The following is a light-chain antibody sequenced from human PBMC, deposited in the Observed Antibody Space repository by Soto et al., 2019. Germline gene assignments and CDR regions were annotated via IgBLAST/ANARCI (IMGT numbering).Light chain of an antibody. Sequence: LTQPASVSGSPGQSTTISCTGTSSDVGNSKYVSWYQQHPGKAPKLMIYEVSNRPSGVSNRFAGSKSGNTASLTISGLQAEDETDYYCFSYTSSGTYVFGTGTKVTVL. CDR1: SSDVGNSKY. J-gene: IGLJ1*01. CDR2: EVS. V-gene: IGLV2-14*01. CDR3: FSYTSSGTYV.